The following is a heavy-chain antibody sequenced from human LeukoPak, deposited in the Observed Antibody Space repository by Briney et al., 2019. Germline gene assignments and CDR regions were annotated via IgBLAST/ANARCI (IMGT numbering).Heavy chain of an antibody. CDR1: GYTITSYD. CDR3: ARGNTLNVWYSSSPENAFDI. V-gene: IGHV1-8*03. Sequence: ASVKVSCKASGYTITSYDINWVRQATGQGLEWMGWMNPNSGNTGYAQKFQGRVTITRNTSISTAYMELSSLRSEDTAVYYCARGNTLNVWYSSSPENAFDIWGQGSMVTVSS. CDR2: MNPNSGNT. J-gene: IGHJ3*02. D-gene: IGHD6-6*01.